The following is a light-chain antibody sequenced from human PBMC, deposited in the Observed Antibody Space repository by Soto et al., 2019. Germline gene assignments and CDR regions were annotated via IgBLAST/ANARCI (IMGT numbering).Light chain of an antibody. V-gene: IGKV1-6*01. CDR3: LQSYDYPYT. Sequence: AIQMTQSPSSLSASVGDRVTITCRASEGIRDDLAWYQQEPGKAPKLLIFDASTLHDGVPSRFSGSGSDTDFTLTISGLQTEDFRRYYCLQSYDYPYTFGQGTRLEIK. CDR2: DAS. CDR1: EGIRDD. J-gene: IGKJ5*01.